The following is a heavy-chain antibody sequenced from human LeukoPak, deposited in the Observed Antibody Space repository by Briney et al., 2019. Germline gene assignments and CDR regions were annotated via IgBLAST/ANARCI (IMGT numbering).Heavy chain of an antibody. D-gene: IGHD3-10*01. V-gene: IGHV4-4*07. CDR3: ARAGQGSGSYPTPFDY. CDR1: GGSISSYY. CDR2: IYTSGST. Sequence: SETLSLTCTVSGGSISSYYWSWIRQPAGKGLEWIGRIYTSGSTNYNPSLKSRVTMSVDTSKNQFSLKLSSVTAADTAVYYCARAGQGSGSYPTPFDYWGQGTLVTVSS. J-gene: IGHJ4*02.